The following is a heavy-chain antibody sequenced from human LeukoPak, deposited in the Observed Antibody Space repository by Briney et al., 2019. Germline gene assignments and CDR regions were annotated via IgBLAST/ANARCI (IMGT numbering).Heavy chain of an antibody. Sequence: SETLSLTCSVSGFSISGGYYWGWIRPPPGKGLEWLGSIYHSGKTDYNPSLKSRVTISVDTSKNQFSLKLSSVTAADTAVYYCARIDRYGSGSWYFDYWGQGTLVTVSS. CDR2: IYHSGKT. J-gene: IGHJ4*02. CDR1: GFSISGGYY. V-gene: IGHV4-38-2*02. CDR3: ARIDRYGSGSWYFDY. D-gene: IGHD3-10*01.